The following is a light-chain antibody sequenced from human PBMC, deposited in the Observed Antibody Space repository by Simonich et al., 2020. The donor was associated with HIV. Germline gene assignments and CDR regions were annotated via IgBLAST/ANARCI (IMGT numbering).Light chain of an antibody. J-gene: IGKJ2*01. CDR3: QQYNNWPYT. Sequence: EVVMTQSPATLSVSPGERATLSCRASQSVRSNLAWYQQKPVQAPRILIYGASTRASGVPARFSGSGSGTEFTLTISSMQSEDFAVYYCQQYNNWPYTFGQGTKLEIK. V-gene: IGKV3-15*01. CDR1: QSVRSN. CDR2: GAS.